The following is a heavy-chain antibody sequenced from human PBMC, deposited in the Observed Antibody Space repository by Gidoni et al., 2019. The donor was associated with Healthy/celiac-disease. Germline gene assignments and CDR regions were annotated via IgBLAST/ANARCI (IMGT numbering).Heavy chain of an antibody. J-gene: IGHJ6*02. V-gene: IGHV1-69*01. Sequence: QVQLVQSGAEVKKPGSSVKVSCKASRGTFSSYAISWVRQAHGQGLEWMGGIIPIFGTANYAQNFQARVTITADESTSTAYMELSSLRSEDTAVYYCARAVGYSDYYYGMDVWGQGTTVTVSS. CDR1: RGTFSSYA. CDR3: ARAVGYSDYYYGMDV. D-gene: IGHD2-15*01. CDR2: IIPIFGTA.